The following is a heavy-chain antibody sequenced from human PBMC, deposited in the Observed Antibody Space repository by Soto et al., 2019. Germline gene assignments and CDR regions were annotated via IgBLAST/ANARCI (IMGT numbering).Heavy chain of an antibody. CDR2: IIPIFGTA. D-gene: IGHD3-10*01. CDR3: ARGRGRRITMVATGGFDP. CDR1: GGTFSSYA. V-gene: IGHV1-69*01. J-gene: IGHJ5*02. Sequence: QVQLVQSGAEVKKPGSSVKVSCKASGGTFSSYAISWVRQAPGQGLEWMGGIIPIFGTANYAQKFQGRVTISADESTSTAYMELSSLRSEDTAVYYCARGRGRRITMVATGGFDPWGQGTLVTVSS.